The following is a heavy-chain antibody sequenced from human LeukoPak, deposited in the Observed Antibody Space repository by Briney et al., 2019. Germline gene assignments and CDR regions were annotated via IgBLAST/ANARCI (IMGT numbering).Heavy chain of an antibody. V-gene: IGHV3-7*01. D-gene: IGHD3-10*01. J-gene: IGHJ3*02. Sequence: GGSLRLSCAASGFTFSSYWMSWVRQAPGKGLEWVANIKQDGSEKYYVDSVKGRFTISRDNAENSLYLQMNSLRAEDTAVYYCARDMVRSTRAFDIWGQGTMVTVSS. CDR1: GFTFSSYW. CDR2: IKQDGSEK. CDR3: ARDMVRSTRAFDI.